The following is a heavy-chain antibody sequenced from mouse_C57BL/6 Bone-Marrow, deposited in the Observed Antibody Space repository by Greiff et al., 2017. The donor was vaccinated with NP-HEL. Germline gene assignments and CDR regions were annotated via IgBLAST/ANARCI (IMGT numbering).Heavy chain of an antibody. V-gene: IGHV1-19*01. CDR3: ARGVYDGYYGFAY. CDR2: INPYNGGT. D-gene: IGHD2-3*01. J-gene: IGHJ3*01. CDR1: GYTFTDYY. Sequence: EVKLVESGPVLVKPGASVKMFCKASGYTFTDYYMNWVKQSHGKSLEWIGVINPYNGGTSYNQKFKGKATLTVDKSSSTAYMELNSLTSEDSAVYYCARGVYDGYYGFAYWGQGTLVTVSA.